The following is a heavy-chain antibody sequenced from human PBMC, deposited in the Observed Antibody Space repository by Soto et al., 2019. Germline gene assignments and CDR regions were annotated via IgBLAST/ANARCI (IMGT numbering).Heavy chain of an antibody. V-gene: IGHV1-69*01. CDR3: ARSMPTLGGGIGYHHNVMDV. J-gene: IGHJ6*02. CDR1: GGTFSSSA. D-gene: IGHD3-16*02. CDR2: IIPILGTT. Sequence: QVQLVQSGAEVKKPGSSVKVSCKASGGTFSSSAITWVRKAPGQGLEWMGGIIPILGTTKTAQKLEGRVTITAAESTTTAYLELSSLRSDDTAMYYCARSMPTLGGGIGYHHNVMDVWGQGTTVTVSS.